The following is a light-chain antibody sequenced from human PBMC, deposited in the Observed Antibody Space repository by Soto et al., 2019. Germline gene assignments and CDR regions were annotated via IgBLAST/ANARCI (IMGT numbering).Light chain of an antibody. CDR1: SSDVGSYNL. V-gene: IGLV2-23*01. J-gene: IGLJ1*01. Sequence: QSVLTQPASVSGSPGQSITISCTGTSSDVGSYNLVSWYQQHPSKAPKLMIYEGSKRPSGVSNRFSGSKSGNTASLTISWLQAEDEADYYCCSYAGSSTYVFGTGTKVTVL. CDR2: EGS. CDR3: CSYAGSSTYV.